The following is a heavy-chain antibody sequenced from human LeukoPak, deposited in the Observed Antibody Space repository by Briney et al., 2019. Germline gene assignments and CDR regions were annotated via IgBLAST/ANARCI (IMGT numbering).Heavy chain of an antibody. CDR2: IYTSGTT. V-gene: IGHV4-61*02. CDR1: GGSISSGYNY. D-gene: IGHD2-2*01. CDR3: AKSGCSSSSCPGFL. Sequence: SETLSLTCTVSGGSISSGYNYWSWIRQPAGKGLEWIGRIYTSGTTNYNPSLKSRVTISQDTSNNQFSLKLSSVTAADTAVYYCAKSGCSSSSCPGFLWGQGTLVTVSS. J-gene: IGHJ4*02.